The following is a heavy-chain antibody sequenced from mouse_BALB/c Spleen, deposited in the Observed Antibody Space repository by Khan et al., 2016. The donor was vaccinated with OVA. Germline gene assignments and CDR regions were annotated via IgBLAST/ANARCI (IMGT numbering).Heavy chain of an antibody. CDR3: ARIDRRDFDY. V-gene: IGHV1-20*02. Sequence: EVQLQESGPELVKPGASVKISCKASGYSFTGYFMNWVMQTHGKSLEWIGRINPHIGETFYNQTFKGKATLTVDESSSTVHMELRSLASEDSAVYYCARIDRRDFDYWGQGTTLTVS. CDR2: INPHIGET. CDR1: GYSFTGYF. J-gene: IGHJ2*01.